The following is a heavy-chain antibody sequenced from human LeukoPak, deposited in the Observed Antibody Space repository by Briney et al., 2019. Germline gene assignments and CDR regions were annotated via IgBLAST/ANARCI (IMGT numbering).Heavy chain of an antibody. D-gene: IGHD3-10*01. Sequence: ASVKVSCKASGYTFTSYGISWVRQAPGQGLEWMGWISAYNGNTNYAQKLQGRVTMTTDTSTSTAYMERRSLRSDDTAVYYCARDRGTMVRGVMSDWGQGTLVTVSS. CDR1: GYTFTSYG. V-gene: IGHV1-18*04. CDR2: ISAYNGNT. J-gene: IGHJ4*02. CDR3: ARDRGTMVRGVMSD.